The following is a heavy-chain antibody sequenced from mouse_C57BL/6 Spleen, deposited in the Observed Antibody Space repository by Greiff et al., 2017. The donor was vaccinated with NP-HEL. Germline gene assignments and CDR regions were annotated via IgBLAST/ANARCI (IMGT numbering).Heavy chain of an antibody. CDR1: GYAFSSSW. D-gene: IGHD4-1*02. Sequence: VQLQQSGPELVKPGASVKISCKASGYAFSSSWMNWVKQRSGKGLEWIGRIYPGDGDTNYNGKFKGKATLTADKSSSTAYMQLSSLTSEDSAVYFWARCATGTWYFDVWGTGTTVTVSS. CDR2: IYPGDGDT. J-gene: IGHJ1*03. CDR3: ARCATGTWYFDV. V-gene: IGHV1-82*01.